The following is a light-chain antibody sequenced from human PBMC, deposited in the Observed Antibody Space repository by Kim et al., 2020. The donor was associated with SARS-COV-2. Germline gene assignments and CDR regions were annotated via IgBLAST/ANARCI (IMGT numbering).Light chain of an antibody. CDR2: LNSDGSH. Sequence: VKLTCTLSSGNSSYAIAWHQQQPEKGPRYLMKLNSDGSHSKGDGIPDRFSGSSSGAERYLTISSLQSEDEADYYCQTWGTGLNWVFGGGTQLTVL. J-gene: IGLJ3*02. CDR3: QTWGTGLNWV. CDR1: SGNSSYA. V-gene: IGLV4-69*01.